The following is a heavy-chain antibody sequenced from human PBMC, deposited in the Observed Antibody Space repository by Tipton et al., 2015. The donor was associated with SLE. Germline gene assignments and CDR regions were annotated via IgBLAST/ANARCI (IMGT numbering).Heavy chain of an antibody. Sequence: TLSLTCTVSGDSISGYYWSWIRQHPGKGLEWIGYIYYSGSTYYNPSLKSRVTISVDTSKNQFSLKLSSVTAADTAVYYCAREGGAFDIWGQGTMVTVSS. D-gene: IGHD3-16*01. V-gene: IGHV4-31*03. J-gene: IGHJ3*02. CDR2: IYYSGST. CDR1: GDSISGYY. CDR3: AREGGAFDI.